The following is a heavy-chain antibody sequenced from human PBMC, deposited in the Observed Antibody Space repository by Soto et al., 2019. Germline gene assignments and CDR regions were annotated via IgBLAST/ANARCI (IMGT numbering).Heavy chain of an antibody. Sequence: GASLTISCKGSGYSFTSYWIGWVRQMPGKGLEWMGIIYPGDSNTRYSPSFQGQVTISADKSISTAYLQWSSLKASDTAMYYCARHLGFLEWSIDYWGQGTLVTVSS. D-gene: IGHD3-3*01. J-gene: IGHJ4*02. CDR1: GYSFTSYW. CDR3: ARHLGFLEWSIDY. V-gene: IGHV5-51*01. CDR2: IYPGDSNT.